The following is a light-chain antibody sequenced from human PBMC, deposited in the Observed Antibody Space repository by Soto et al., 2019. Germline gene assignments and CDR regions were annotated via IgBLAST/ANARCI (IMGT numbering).Light chain of an antibody. J-gene: IGKJ4*01. CDR2: DAS. V-gene: IGKV1-33*01. CDR3: QQYDDLLPT. Sequence: DLQMTQSPSSLSASVGDRVTITCQASQGISKYLNWFQQKPGKAPKLLIYDASNLQTGVPSRFSGSGSGTDFTFTISSLQPEDIATYYCQQYDDLLPTFGGGTKVEIK. CDR1: QGISKY.